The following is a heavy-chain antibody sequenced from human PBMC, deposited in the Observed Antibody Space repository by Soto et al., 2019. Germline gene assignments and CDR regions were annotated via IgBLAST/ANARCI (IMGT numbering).Heavy chain of an antibody. CDR2: INRDGSSI. D-gene: IGHD5-18*01. CDR1: KFTITSYW. J-gene: IGHJ6*02. CDR3: SREVSNGYVLCGMDV. Sequence: EVQLVESGGGLVQPGGSVRLSCAASKFTITSYWMHWVRQAPGKGPVGVSRINRDGSSISYADAVKGRCTISSDNAKTTLYLQMNGLSVEDTAVYYCSREVSNGYVLCGMDVWGQGTTVTVFS. V-gene: IGHV3-74*01.